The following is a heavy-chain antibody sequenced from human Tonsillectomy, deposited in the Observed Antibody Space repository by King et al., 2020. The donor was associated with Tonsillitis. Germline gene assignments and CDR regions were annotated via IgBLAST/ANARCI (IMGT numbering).Heavy chain of an antibody. Sequence: VQLVESGGGLVQPGRSLRLSCAASGFTFDYYAMHWVRQAPGKGLEWVSGISWNSGSTGYADSVKGRFTISRDNAKNSLYLQMNSLRAEDTALYYCAKDVAPLYYYDSSGYFNYWGQGTLVTVSS. CDR2: ISWNSGST. D-gene: IGHD3-22*01. J-gene: IGHJ4*02. CDR1: GFTFDYYA. V-gene: IGHV3-9*01. CDR3: AKDVAPLYYYDSSGYFNY.